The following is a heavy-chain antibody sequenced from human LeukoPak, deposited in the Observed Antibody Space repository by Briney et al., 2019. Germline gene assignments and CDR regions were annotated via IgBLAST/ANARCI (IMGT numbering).Heavy chain of an antibody. J-gene: IGHJ4*02. Sequence: SETLSLTCTASGGSISSYYWSWIRQPPGKGLEWIGYIYYSGSTNYNPSLKSRVTISVDTSKKQFSLKLSSVTAADTAVYYCASGITFGGVIVPGVWGQGTLVTVSS. D-gene: IGHD3-16*02. V-gene: IGHV4-59*01. CDR1: GGSISSYY. CDR3: ASGITFGGVIVPGV. CDR2: IYYSGST.